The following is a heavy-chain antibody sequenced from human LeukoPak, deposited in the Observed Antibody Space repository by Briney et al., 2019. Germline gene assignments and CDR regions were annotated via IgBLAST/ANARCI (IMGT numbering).Heavy chain of an antibody. J-gene: IGHJ4*02. CDR2: IYPGDSDT. D-gene: IGHD3-22*01. V-gene: IGHV5-51*01. CDR1: GYNFTNYW. Sequence: PGESLKISCKISGYNFTNYWIGWVRQMPGKGLEWMGIIYPGDSDTRYSPSFQGQVTISADKSISTAYLQWSSLKASDTAMYYCARSYDSSGYYFDYWGQGTLVTVSS. CDR3: ARSYDSSGYYFDY.